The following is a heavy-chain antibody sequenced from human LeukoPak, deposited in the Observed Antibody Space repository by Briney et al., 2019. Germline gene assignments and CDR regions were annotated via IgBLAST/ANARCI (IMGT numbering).Heavy chain of an antibody. CDR3: AKDCRSGSYDHDWYFDL. Sequence: PGGSLRLSCAASGFTSSSYGMHWVRQAPGKGLEWVAIISYDGSNKYYADSVKGRFTISRDNSKNTLYLQMNSLRAEDTAVYYCAKDCRSGSYDHDWYFDLWGRGTLVTVSS. J-gene: IGHJ2*01. V-gene: IGHV3-30*18. CDR1: GFTSSSYG. CDR2: ISYDGSNK. D-gene: IGHD1-26*01.